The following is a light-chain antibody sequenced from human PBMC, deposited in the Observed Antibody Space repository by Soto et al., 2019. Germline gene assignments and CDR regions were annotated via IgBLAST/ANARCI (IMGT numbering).Light chain of an antibody. CDR3: QSYDSSLSCSNF. CDR2: GNS. J-gene: IGLJ1*01. V-gene: IGLV1-40*01. Sequence: QSVLTQPPSVSGAPGQRVTISCTGSSSNIGAGYDVHWYQQLPGTAPKLLIYGNSNRPSGVPDRFSGSKSGTSASLAITGLQTEDEADYYCQSYDSSLSCSNFFGTGTKLTVL. CDR1: SSNIGAGYD.